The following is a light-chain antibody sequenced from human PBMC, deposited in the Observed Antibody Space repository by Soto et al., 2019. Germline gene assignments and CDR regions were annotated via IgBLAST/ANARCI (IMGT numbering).Light chain of an antibody. CDR3: QQDNNWLTT. CDR2: GAS. J-gene: IGKJ1*01. V-gene: IGKV3-15*01. CDR1: QSVSST. Sequence: EIVMTQSPATLSVSPGERATLSCRASQSVSSTLAWYQQKPGQAPRLLIYGASTRATGIPARFSGSGSGTEFTLTISSLQSEDFAVYYCQQDNNWLTTSGQGTIAEI.